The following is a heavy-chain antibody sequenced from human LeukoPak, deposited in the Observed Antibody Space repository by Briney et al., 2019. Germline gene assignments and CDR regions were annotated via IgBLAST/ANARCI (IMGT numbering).Heavy chain of an antibody. V-gene: IGHV4-34*01. CDR1: GGSFSGYY. D-gene: IGHD2-2*01. Sequence: SETLSLTCAVYGGSFSGYYWSWIRQPPGKGLEWIGEINHSGSTNYNPSLKSRVTISVDTSKNQFSLKLSSVTAADTAVYYCARIPTAHAFDIWGQGTMVTVSS. CDR3: ARIPTAHAFDI. J-gene: IGHJ3*02. CDR2: INHSGST.